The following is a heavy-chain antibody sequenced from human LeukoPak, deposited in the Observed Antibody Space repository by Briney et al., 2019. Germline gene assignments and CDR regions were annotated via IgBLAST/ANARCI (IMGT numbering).Heavy chain of an antibody. V-gene: IGHV4-34*01. CDR3: ARVGDCSSTSCQGWFDP. D-gene: IGHD2-2*01. CDR2: INHSGST. CDR1: GGSFSGYY. J-gene: IGHJ5*02. Sequence: SETLSLTCAVYGGSFSGYYWSWLRQPPGKGLEWIGEINHSGSTNYNPSLKSRFTISVDTSKNQFSLKLSSVTAADTAVYYCARVGDCSSTSCQGWFDPWGQGTLVTVSS.